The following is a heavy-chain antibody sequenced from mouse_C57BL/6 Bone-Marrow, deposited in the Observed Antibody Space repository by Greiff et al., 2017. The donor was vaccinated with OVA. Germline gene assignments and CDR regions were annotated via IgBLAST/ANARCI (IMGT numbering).Heavy chain of an antibody. CDR3: ARHPSWLPLAMDY. Sequence: DVKLVESGGGLVQPGGSLKLSCAASGFTFSDYYMYWVRQTPEKRLEWVAYISNGGGSTYYPDTVKGRFTISRDNAKNTLYLQMSRLKSEDTAMYYCARHPSWLPLAMDYWGQGTSVTVSS. CDR1: GFTFSDYY. J-gene: IGHJ4*01. V-gene: IGHV5-12*01. CDR2: ISNGGGST. D-gene: IGHD2-2*01.